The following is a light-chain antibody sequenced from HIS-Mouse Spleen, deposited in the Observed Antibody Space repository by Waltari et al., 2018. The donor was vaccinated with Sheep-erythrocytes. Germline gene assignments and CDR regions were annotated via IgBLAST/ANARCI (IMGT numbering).Light chain of an antibody. V-gene: IGKV1-8*01. CDR3: QQYYSYPYT. J-gene: IGKJ2*01. CDR2: AAS. CDR1: QGISSY. Sequence: AIRMTQSPSSLSASTGDRVTINCRASQGISSYLAGYQQKPGKAPKLLIYAASTLQSGVPSRFSGSGSGTDFTLTISCLQSEDFATYYCQQYYSYPYTFGQGTKLEIK.